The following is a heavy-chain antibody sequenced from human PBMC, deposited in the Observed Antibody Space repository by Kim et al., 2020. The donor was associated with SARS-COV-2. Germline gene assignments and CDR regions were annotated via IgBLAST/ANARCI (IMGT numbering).Heavy chain of an antibody. CDR3: SRRAYSSGWWYFDY. Sequence: ADSVKGRFTISRDNAKNKLYLQMNSLRAEDTAVYYCSRRAYSSGWWYFDYWVQGTLVTVSS. D-gene: IGHD6-19*01. V-gene: IGHV3-74*01. J-gene: IGHJ4*02.